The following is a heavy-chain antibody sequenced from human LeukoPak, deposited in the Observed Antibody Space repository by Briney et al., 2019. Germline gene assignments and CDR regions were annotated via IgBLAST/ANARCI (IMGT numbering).Heavy chain of an antibody. J-gene: IGHJ4*02. Sequence: SETLSLTCTVSGGSISSYYWSWIRQPPGKGLEWIGYIYYSGSTNYNPSLKSRVTISVDTSKNQFSLKLSSVTAADTAVYYCARLWGWELSPFDYWGQGTLVTVSS. CDR1: GGSISSYY. CDR2: IYYSGST. V-gene: IGHV4-59*08. CDR3: ARLWGWELSPFDY. D-gene: IGHD1-26*01.